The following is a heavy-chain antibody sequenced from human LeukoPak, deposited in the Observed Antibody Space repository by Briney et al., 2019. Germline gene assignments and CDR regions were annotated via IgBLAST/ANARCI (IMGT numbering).Heavy chain of an antibody. Sequence: ASVKVSCKASGYTLTGYYMHWVRQAPGQGLEWMGWINPNSGGTNYAQKFQGRVTMTRDTSISTAYMELSRLRSDDTAVYYCARVIAASYNWFDPWGQGTLVTVSS. V-gene: IGHV1-2*02. D-gene: IGHD6-25*01. CDR1: GYTLTGYY. J-gene: IGHJ5*02. CDR2: INPNSGGT. CDR3: ARVIAASYNWFDP.